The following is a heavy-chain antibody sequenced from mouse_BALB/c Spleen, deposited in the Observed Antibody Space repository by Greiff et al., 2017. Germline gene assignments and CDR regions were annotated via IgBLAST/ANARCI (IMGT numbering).Heavy chain of an antibody. CDR3: ARDAITTAY. CDR2: ILPGSGST. J-gene: IGHJ3*01. D-gene: IGHD2-4*01. CDR1: GYTFSSYW. Sequence: VQLVESGAELMKPGASVKISCKATGYTFSSYWIEWVKQRPGHGLEWIGEILPGSGSTNYNEKFKGKATFTADTSSNTAYMQLSSLTSEDSAVYYCARDAITTAYWGQGTLVTVSA. V-gene: IGHV1-9*01.